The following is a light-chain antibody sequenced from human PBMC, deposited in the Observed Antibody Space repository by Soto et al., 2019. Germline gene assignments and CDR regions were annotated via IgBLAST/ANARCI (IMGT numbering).Light chain of an antibody. CDR3: QQYGSSPRT. V-gene: IGKV3-20*01. Sequence: EIVLTQPPGTLSLSLGERATLSCRASQRVSSSYLAWYQQKPAQAPRRLIFGASSRATGIPDRFSGSGSGTDFTLTISRLEPEDFAVYYCQQYGSSPRTFGQGTKVDIK. J-gene: IGKJ1*01. CDR1: QRVSSSY. CDR2: GAS.